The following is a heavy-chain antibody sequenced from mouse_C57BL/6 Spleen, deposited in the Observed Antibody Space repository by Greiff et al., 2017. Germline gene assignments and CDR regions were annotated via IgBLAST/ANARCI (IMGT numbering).Heavy chain of an antibody. D-gene: IGHD2-5*01. J-gene: IGHJ2*01. CDR3: ARDSNYLGFDY. CDR2: IYWDDDK. CDR1: GFSLSTSGMG. V-gene: IGHV8-12*01. Sequence: QVQLKESGPGILQSSQTLSLTCSFSGFSLSTSGMGVSWIRQPSGKGLEWLAHIYWDDDKRYNPSLKSRLTISKDTSRNQVFLKITSVDTADTATYYCARDSNYLGFDYWGQGTTLTVSS.